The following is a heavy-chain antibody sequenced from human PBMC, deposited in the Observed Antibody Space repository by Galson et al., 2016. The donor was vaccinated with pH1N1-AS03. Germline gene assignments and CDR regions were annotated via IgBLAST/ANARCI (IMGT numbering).Heavy chain of an antibody. CDR1: GGSVSSGSYY. V-gene: IGHV4-61*01. J-gene: IGHJ4*02. Sequence: LSLTCTVSGGSVSSGSYYWSWIRQPPGKGLEWIGYIYYSGSTNYNPSLKSRVTMSVDTSKNQFSLKLSSVTAADTAVYYCARDLGGYDPFDYWGQGTRVTVSS. D-gene: IGHD5-12*01. CDR2: IYYSGST. CDR3: ARDLGGYDPFDY.